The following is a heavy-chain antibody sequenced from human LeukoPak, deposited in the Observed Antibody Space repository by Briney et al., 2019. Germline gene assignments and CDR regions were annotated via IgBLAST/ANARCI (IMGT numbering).Heavy chain of an antibody. CDR2: ISGSGGST. CDR3: AKDIAAAAVYYFDY. J-gene: IGHJ4*02. D-gene: IGHD6-13*01. V-gene: IGHV3-23*01. Sequence: GGTLRLSCAASGFTFSSYVMSWVRQAPGKGLEWVSAISGSGGSTYYADSVKGRFTISRDNSKNTLYLQMNSLRAEDTAVYYCAKDIAAAAVYYFDYWGQGTLVTVSS. CDR1: GFTFSSYV.